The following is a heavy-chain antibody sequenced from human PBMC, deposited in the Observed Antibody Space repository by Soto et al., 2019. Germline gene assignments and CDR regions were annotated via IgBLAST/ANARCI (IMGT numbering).Heavy chain of an antibody. V-gene: IGHV7-4-1*01. D-gene: IGHD1-26*01. Sequence: QVPLVQSGSESMQPGAPVKVSCKGSGYNFNSHSINWLRQAPGQGLEWMGWINPNTRNSTYEQGFRGRFVFSVDTSVSTVYPQIFSLKADVSAVYYSARDRASGGFDYWGQGTVVTVSS. J-gene: IGHJ4*02. CDR1: GYNFNSHS. CDR3: ARDRASGGFDY. CDR2: INPNTRNS.